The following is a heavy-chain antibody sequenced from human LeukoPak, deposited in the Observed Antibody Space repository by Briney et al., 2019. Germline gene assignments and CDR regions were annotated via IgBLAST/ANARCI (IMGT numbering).Heavy chain of an antibody. CDR2: FDPEDGET. CDR3: ARGGGAYCGDDCRRTFDY. Sequence: GASVKVSCKVSGYTLTELSMHWVRQAPGKGLEWMGGFDPEDGETIYAQKFQGRVTMTEDTSTDTAYMELSSLRSEDTAVYYCARGGGAYCGDDCRRTFDYWGQGTLATVSS. V-gene: IGHV1-24*01. J-gene: IGHJ4*02. D-gene: IGHD2-21*02. CDR1: GYTLTELS.